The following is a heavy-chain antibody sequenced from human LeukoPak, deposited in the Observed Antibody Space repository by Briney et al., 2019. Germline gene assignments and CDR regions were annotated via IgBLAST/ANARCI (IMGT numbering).Heavy chain of an antibody. CDR3: AVARGDY. V-gene: IGHV1-2*02. D-gene: IGHD3-10*01. J-gene: IGHJ4*02. CDR2: INPNSDYT. Sequence: ASVKVSCKASGYTFTDYYIHWVRQAPGQGLEWMGWINPNSDYTFYAQKFQGRVTLTRDTSISTVYMELTTLTSDDTALYYCAVARGDYWGQGPLVSVSA. CDR1: GYTFTDYY.